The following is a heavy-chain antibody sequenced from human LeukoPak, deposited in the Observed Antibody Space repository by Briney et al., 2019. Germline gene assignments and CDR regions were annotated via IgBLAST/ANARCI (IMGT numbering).Heavy chain of an antibody. V-gene: IGHV3-15*01. CDR3: TTDCSSTSCQDAFDI. CDR1: GFNFSSYW. Sequence: MTGGSLRLSCAASGFNFSSYWMHWVRQAPGKGLEWVGRIKSKTDGGTTDYAAPVKGRFTISRDDSKNTLYLQMNSLKTEDTAVYYCTTDCSSTSCQDAFDIWGQGTMVTVSS. CDR2: IKSKTDGGTT. J-gene: IGHJ3*02. D-gene: IGHD2-2*01.